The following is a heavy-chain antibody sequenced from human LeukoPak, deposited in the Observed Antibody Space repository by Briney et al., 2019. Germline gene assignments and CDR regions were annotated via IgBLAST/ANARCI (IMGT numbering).Heavy chain of an antibody. CDR2: IYYSGST. V-gene: IGHV4-39*01. CDR3: ARGGGGLWSFDY. Sequence: SETLSLTCTVSGGSISSSSYYWGWIRQPPRTGLEWIGSIYYSGSTYYNPSLKSRVTISVDTSKNQFSLKLSSVTTADTAVYYCARGGGGLWSFDYWGQGTLVTVSS. D-gene: IGHD2-21*01. J-gene: IGHJ4*02. CDR1: GGSISSSSYY.